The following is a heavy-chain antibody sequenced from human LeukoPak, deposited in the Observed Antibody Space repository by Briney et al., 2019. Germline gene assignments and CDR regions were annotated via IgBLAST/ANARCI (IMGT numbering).Heavy chain of an antibody. J-gene: IGHJ4*02. D-gene: IGHD6-19*01. CDR3: SGGSGWLTDY. CDR2: IKQDGSET. V-gene: IGHV3-7*04. Sequence: PGGSLRLSCAASGLSVSTYWMNWVRRAPGKGLEWVATIKQDGSETLYVDFVKGRFTISRDNAKNSLYLQMNSLRAEDTAVYYCSGGSGWLTDYWGQGTLVTVSS. CDR1: GLSVSTYW.